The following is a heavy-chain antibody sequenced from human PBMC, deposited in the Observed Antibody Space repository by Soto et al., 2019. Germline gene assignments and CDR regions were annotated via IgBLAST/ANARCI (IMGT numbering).Heavy chain of an antibody. V-gene: IGHV3-30*18. Sequence: QVQLVESGGGVVQPGRSLRLSCAASGFTFSSYGMHWVRQAPGKGLEWVAVISYDGSNKYYADSVKGRFTISRDNSKTTLYLQMNSLSAEDTAVYYCPKDTSLSWQQLGWEPYCGMDVWGQGTTGT. CDR3: PKDTSLSWQQLGWEPYCGMDV. CDR2: ISYDGSNK. CDR1: GFTFSSYG. J-gene: IGHJ6*02. D-gene: IGHD6-13*01.